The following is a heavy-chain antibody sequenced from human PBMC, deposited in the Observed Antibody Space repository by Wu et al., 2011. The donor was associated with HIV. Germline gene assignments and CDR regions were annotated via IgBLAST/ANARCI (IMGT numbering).Heavy chain of an antibody. V-gene: IGHV1-2*02. CDR3: ARGPMGGSHVY. Sequence: QVQLVQSGAEVKKPGASVKVSCKASGYTFTGYHMHWVRQAPGQGLEWMGWINPNSGGANYAQKFQGRVTMTRDTSISTAYMEVSRLTLDDTGIYYCARGPMGGSHVYWGQGSLVTVSS. CDR2: INPNSGGA. J-gene: IGHJ4*01. D-gene: IGHD3-16*01. CDR1: GYTFTGYH.